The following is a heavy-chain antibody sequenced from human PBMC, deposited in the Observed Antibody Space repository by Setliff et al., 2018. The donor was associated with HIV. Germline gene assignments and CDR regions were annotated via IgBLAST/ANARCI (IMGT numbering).Heavy chain of an antibody. CDR2: IYPDDSDT. CDR1: GYSFSSYW. V-gene: IGHV5-51*01. CDR3: ARQYSNYIGVDY. Sequence: GEYLTITCKGSGYSFSSYWNGWVRQMPGKGLEWMGIIYPDDSDTRYSPSFQGQVTISADKSISTAYLQWSSLKASDTAMYYCARQYSNYIGVDYWGQGTLVTVSS. D-gene: IGHD4-4*01. J-gene: IGHJ4*02.